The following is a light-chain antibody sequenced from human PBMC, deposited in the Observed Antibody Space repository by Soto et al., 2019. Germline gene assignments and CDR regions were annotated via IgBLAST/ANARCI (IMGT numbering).Light chain of an antibody. CDR1: QSISSY. Sequence: DIQMTQSPSSLSASVGDRVTITCRASQSISSYLNWYQQKPGKAPKLLIYAASSLQSGVPSRFSGSGSGTDFTLTISSPQPEDFATYYCQQIYSTPLTTFGQGTKLEIK. V-gene: IGKV1-39*01. CDR3: QQIYSTPLTT. CDR2: AAS. J-gene: IGKJ2*01.